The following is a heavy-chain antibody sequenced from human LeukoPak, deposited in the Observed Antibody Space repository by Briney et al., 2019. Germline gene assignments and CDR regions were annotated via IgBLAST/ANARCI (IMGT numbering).Heavy chain of an antibody. V-gene: IGHV3-30*02. J-gene: IGHJ3*02. CDR1: GFTFSSYG. CDR2: IRHDGSNK. CDR3: ARAKRNGFDI. Sequence: PGGSLRLSCAASGFTFSSYGFHWVRQAPGKGLEWVAFIRHDGSNKYYADSVKGRFTISRDNAKNSLYLQMNSLRAEDTAVYYCARAKRNGFDIWGQGTMVTVSS.